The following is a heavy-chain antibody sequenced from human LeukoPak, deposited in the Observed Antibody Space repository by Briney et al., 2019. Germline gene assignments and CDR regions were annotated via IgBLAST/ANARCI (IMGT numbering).Heavy chain of an antibody. J-gene: IGHJ5*02. CDR3: ARAGGRYCSGGSCYFNWFDP. V-gene: IGHV3-74*01. CDR1: GFTFSSYW. D-gene: IGHD2-15*01. Sequence: PGGSLRLSCAASGFTFSSYWMHWVRQAPGKGLVWVSRINSDGSSTSYADSVKGRFTISRDNAKNTLYLQMNSLRAEDTAVYYCARAGGRYCSGGSCYFNWFDPWAREPWSPSPQ. CDR2: INSDGSST.